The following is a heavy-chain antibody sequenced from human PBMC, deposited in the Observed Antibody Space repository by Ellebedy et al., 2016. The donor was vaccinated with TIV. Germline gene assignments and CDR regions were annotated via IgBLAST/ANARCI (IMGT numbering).Heavy chain of an antibody. V-gene: IGHV3-7*01. CDR1: GFSFSSYW. CDR2: IRQDGSEK. CDR3: ATDGSYGDYLSPTHAFVI. Sequence: GESLKISCGASGFSFSSYWMSWVRQAPGKGLEWVANIRQDGSEKYYVDSVKGRFTISRDNAKNSLYLHLTSLRAEETAMYYCATDGSYGDYLSPTHAFVIWGQGTMVTVSS. D-gene: IGHD4-17*01. J-gene: IGHJ3*02.